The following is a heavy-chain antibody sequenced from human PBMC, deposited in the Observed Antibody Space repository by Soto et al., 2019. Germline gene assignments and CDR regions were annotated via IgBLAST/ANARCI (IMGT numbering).Heavy chain of an antibody. D-gene: IGHD3-3*01. CDR1: GGSISSYY. J-gene: IGHJ4*02. V-gene: IGHV4-4*07. CDR3: AREHQYYDFWSGYFYYYFDY. Sequence: TSETLSLTCTVSGGSISSYYWSWIRQPAGKGLEWIGRIYTSGSTNYNPSLKSRVTMSVDTSKNQFSLKLSSVTAADTAVYYCAREHQYYDFWSGYFYYYFDYWGQGTLVTVSS. CDR2: IYTSGST.